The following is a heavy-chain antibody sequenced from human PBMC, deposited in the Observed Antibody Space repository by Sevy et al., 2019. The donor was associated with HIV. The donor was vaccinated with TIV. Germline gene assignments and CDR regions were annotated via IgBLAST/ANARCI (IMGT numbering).Heavy chain of an antibody. Sequence: GGSLRLSCAASGFTFNTHAMNRVRQAPRKGLEWVSVISGTSSSTYYADSVKGRFTISRDNSKNTLYLQMNSLRADDTAVYYCAKALNPALESMIEVIFRTLKGFDVWGQGTMVTVSS. CDR3: AKALNPALESMIEVIFRTLKGFDV. J-gene: IGHJ3*01. V-gene: IGHV3-23*01. D-gene: IGHD3-22*01. CDR1: GFTFNTHA. CDR2: ISGTSSST.